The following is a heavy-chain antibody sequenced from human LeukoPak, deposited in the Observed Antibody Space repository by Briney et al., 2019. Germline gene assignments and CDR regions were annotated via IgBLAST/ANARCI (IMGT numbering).Heavy chain of an antibody. D-gene: IGHD3-3*01. CDR2: ISYDGSNK. CDR3: AEGIFLEGAFDI. V-gene: IGHV3-30*18. CDR1: GFTFSSYG. J-gene: IGHJ3*02. Sequence: GGSLRLSCAASGFTFSSYGMHWVRQAPGKGLEWVAVISYDGSNKYYADSVKGRFTISRDNSKNTLYLQMNSLRAEDTAVYYCAEGIFLEGAFDIWGQGTMVTVSS.